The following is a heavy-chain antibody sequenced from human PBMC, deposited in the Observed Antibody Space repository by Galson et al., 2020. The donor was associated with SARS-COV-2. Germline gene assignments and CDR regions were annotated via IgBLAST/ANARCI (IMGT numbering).Heavy chain of an antibody. CDR3: ARDLGPAPMIKWYFDL. CDR2: IFGSGSHR. J-gene: IGHJ2*01. V-gene: IGHV3-21*01. Sequence: GESLNISCAASGFTFSDYTMIWVRQAPGKGLEWVSSIFGSGSHRYYADSVKGRFTISRDSAKSSLYLQMNSLGADDTAVYYCARDLGPAPMIKWYFDLWGRGALVTVSS. D-gene: IGHD3-16*01. CDR1: GFTFSDYT.